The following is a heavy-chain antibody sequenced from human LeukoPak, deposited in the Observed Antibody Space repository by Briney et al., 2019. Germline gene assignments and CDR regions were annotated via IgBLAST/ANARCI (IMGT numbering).Heavy chain of an antibody. CDR2: ISSSSSYI. D-gene: IGHD1-26*01. J-gene: IGHJ4*02. Sequence: GGSLRLSCAASGFTFSSYSMNWVRQAPGKGLEWVSSISSSSSYIYYADSVKGRFTIPRDNAKNSLYLQMNSLRAEDTAVYYCARGSFGRGGSYSHWGQGTLVTVSS. CDR1: GFTFSSYS. V-gene: IGHV3-21*01. CDR3: ARGSFGRGGSYSH.